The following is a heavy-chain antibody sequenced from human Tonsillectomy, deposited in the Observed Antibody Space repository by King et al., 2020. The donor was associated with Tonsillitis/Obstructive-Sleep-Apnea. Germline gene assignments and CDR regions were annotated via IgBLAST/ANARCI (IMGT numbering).Heavy chain of an antibody. Sequence: VQLVESGGGLVQPGRSLRLSCAASGFTFDDYAMHWVRQAPGKGLEWVSGINWNSGSIGYADSVKGRFTISRDNAKNSLYLQMNSLRAEDTALYYCAKDPETAKAYTYYSWNAGGKGTRV. CDR2: INWNSGSI. V-gene: IGHV3-9*01. D-gene: IGHD1-1*01. CDR3: AKDPETAKAYTYYSWNA. CDR1: GFTFDDYA. J-gene: IGHJ4*01.